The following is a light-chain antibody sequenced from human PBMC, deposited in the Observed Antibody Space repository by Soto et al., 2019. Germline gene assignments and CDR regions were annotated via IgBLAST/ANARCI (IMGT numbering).Light chain of an antibody. V-gene: IGKV1-5*03. J-gene: IGKJ4*01. CDR1: QSLTTW. Sequence: DIQMTQSPSTLSASVGDRVTITCRASQSLTTWLAWYQQKPGKAPKLLIYKASSLESGVPSRFSGSGSGTEFTLTISSLQPDDFATYYCQHYNSYSVTFGGGTKVDSK. CDR2: KAS. CDR3: QHYNSYSVT.